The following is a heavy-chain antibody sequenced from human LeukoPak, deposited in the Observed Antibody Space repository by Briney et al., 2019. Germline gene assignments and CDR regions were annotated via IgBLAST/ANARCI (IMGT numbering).Heavy chain of an antibody. CDR3: PRMKAYCGSTSCYWVDY. CDR2: IYHSGNT. Sequence: SETLSLTCAVSGYSISSGYYWGWIRQPPGKGLEWIGSIYHSGNTSYNPPPKSRVTIPLDTSKNHFPLKLSSVPPADTACYYCPRMKAYCGSTSCYWVDYWGQGTLVTVSS. V-gene: IGHV4-38-2*01. D-gene: IGHD2-2*01. CDR1: GYSISSGYY. J-gene: IGHJ4*02.